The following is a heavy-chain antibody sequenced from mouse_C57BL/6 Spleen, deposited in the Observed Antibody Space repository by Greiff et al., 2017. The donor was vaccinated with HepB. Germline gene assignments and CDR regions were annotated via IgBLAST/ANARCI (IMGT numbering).Heavy chain of an antibody. J-gene: IGHJ1*03. D-gene: IGHD1-1*01. CDR3: TRVDYGSSYWYFDV. V-gene: IGHV5-9-1*02. Sequence: EVKLMESGEGLVKPGGSLKLSCAASGFTFSSYAMSWVRQTPEKRLEWVAYISSGGDYIYYADTVKGRFTISRDNARNALYLQMSGLKSEDTAMYYCTRVDYGSSYWYFDVWGTGTTVTVSS. CDR1: GFTFSSYA. CDR2: ISSGGDYI.